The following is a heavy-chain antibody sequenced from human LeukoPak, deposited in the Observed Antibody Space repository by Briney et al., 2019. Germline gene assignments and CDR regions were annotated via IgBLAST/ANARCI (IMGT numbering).Heavy chain of an antibody. CDR2: ISGGGGST. D-gene: IGHD1-26*01. CDR1: GFTFTSYS. Sequence: GGSLRLSYAASGFTFTSYSMNWVRQAPGKGLEWVSTISGGGGSTCYADSVKGRFTISRDNSKNTLYLQVNSLRAEDTAVYYCAKGGKWDVTPFDYWGQGTLVTVSS. CDR3: AKGGKWDVTPFDY. J-gene: IGHJ4*02. V-gene: IGHV3-23*01.